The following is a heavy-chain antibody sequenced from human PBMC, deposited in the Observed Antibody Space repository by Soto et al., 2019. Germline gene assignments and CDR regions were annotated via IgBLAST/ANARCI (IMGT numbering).Heavy chain of an antibody. D-gene: IGHD6-19*01. CDR1: GYTFTSYA. CDR2: INAGNGNT. J-gene: IGHJ6*02. CDR3: ARGLSIAVAGAYYYYGMDV. Sequence: ASVKVSCKASGYTFTSYAMHWVRQAPGQRLEWMGWINAGNGNTKYSQKFQGRVTITRDTSASTAYMELSSLRSEDTAVYYCARGLSIAVAGAYYYYGMDVWGQGTTVTVSS. V-gene: IGHV1-3*01.